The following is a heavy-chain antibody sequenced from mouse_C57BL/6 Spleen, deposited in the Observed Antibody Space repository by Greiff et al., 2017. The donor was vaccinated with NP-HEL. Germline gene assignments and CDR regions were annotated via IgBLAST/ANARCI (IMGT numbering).Heavy chain of an antibody. V-gene: IGHV5-4*01. Sequence: EVHLVESGGGLVKPGGSLKLSCAASGFTFSSYAMSWVRQTPEKRLEWVATISDGGSYTYYPDNVKGRFTISRDNAKNNLYLQMSHLKSEDTAMYYCARDETRNYFDYWGQGTLVTVSA. D-gene: IGHD2-5*01. CDR3: ARDETRNYFDY. CDR1: GFTFSSYA. J-gene: IGHJ3*01. CDR2: ISDGGSYT.